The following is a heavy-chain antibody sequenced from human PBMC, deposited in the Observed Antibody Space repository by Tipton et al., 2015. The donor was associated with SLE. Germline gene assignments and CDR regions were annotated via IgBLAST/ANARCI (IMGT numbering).Heavy chain of an antibody. J-gene: IGHJ4*02. CDR1: GDNVSSSYAA. CDR3: ARGGVGGYDYFDY. Sequence: GLVKPSQSLSLTCAISGDNVSSSYAAWNWIRQSPSRGLEWLGRTYFRSEWYIEYGESVKGRLTINPDTSKNQFSLKLSSVTAADTAVYYCARGGVGGYDYFDYWGQGTLVTVSS. CDR2: TYFRSEWYI. D-gene: IGHD5-12*01. V-gene: IGHV6-1*01.